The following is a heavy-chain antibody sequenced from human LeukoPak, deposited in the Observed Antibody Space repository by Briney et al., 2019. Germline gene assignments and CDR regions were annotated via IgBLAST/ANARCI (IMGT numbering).Heavy chain of an antibody. J-gene: IGHJ4*02. CDR2: ISSSGSSI. Sequence: PGGSLRLSCAASGFTFSDYYMSWIRQAPGKGLEWVSYISSSGSSIYYADSVKGRFTISRDNAKNSLYLQMNSLRAEDTAAYYCARDSGGSYRFFDYWGQGTLVTVSS. CDR1: GFTFSDYY. V-gene: IGHV3-11*01. CDR3: ARDSGGSYRFFDY. D-gene: IGHD1-26*01.